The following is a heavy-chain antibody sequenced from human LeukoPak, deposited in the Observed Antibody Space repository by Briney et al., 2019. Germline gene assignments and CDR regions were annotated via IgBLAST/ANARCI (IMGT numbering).Heavy chain of an antibody. Sequence: ASVKVSCKASGGTFSSYAISWVRQAPGQGLEWMGRINPNSGGTNYAQKFQGRVTMTRDTSISTAYMELSRLRSDDTAVYYCAREVRYGDCDYWGQGTLVTVSS. CDR2: INPNSGGT. D-gene: IGHD4-17*01. V-gene: IGHV1-2*06. CDR1: GGTFSSYA. CDR3: AREVRYGDCDY. J-gene: IGHJ4*02.